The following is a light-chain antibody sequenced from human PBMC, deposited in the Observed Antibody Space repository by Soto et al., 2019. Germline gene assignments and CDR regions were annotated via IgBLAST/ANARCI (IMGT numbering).Light chain of an antibody. CDR3: QSYDNSLRAVV. J-gene: IGLJ2*01. Sequence: QSVLTQPASVSGSPGQSITISCTGTSSDVGGYNYVSWYQLHPGKAPKLMVYEVSYRPSGVSSRFSGSKSANTASLTISGLQAEDEADYYCQSYDNSLRAVVFGGGTKLTVL. V-gene: IGLV2-14*01. CDR2: EVS. CDR1: SSDVGGYNY.